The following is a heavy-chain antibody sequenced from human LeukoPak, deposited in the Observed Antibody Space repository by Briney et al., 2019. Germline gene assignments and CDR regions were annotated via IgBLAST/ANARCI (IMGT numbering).Heavy chain of an antibody. J-gene: IGHJ4*02. CDR2: IYSGSSST. Sequence: GGSLRLSCAASGFTVSSNYMSWVRQAPGKGLEWVSVIYSGSSSTYYTDSVKGRFTISRHNSKNTLYLQMNSLRAEDTAVYYCAKDAAGPEYWGQGTLVTVSS. CDR1: GFTVSSNY. CDR3: AKDAAGPEY. D-gene: IGHD6-13*01. V-gene: IGHV3-53*04.